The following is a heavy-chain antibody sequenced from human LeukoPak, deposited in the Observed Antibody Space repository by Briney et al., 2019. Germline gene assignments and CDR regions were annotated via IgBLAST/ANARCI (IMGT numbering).Heavy chain of an antibody. J-gene: IGHJ3*02. V-gene: IGHV3-21*01. CDR1: GFTFSSYS. CDR3: ARSPYKSDAFDI. Sequence: PGGSLRLSCAASGFTFSSYSMNWVRQAPGKGLEWVSSISSSSSYIYYADSVKGRFTISRDNAKNSLYLQMNSLRAEDTAVYYCARSPYKSDAFDIWGQGTMVTVSS. CDR2: ISSSSSYI. D-gene: IGHD5-24*01.